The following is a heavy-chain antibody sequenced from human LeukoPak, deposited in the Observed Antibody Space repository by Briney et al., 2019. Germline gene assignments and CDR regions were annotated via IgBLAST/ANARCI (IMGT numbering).Heavy chain of an antibody. J-gene: IGHJ4*02. CDR1: GYTFTNYY. V-gene: IGHV1-46*01. CDR2: INPSGGST. D-gene: IGHD2-21*02. Sequence: ASVKVSSKSSGYTFTNYYMHWVRQGAGQRLVWRGLINPSGGSTTYAQNFQGRVTMTRDTSTSTVYMELSSLRSEDTAVYYCARAGSVYCGGDCFFDYWGQGTLVTVSS. CDR3: ARAGSVYCGGDCFFDY.